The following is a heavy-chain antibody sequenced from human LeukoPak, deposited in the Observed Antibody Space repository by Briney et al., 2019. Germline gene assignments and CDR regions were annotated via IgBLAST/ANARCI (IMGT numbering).Heavy chain of an antibody. CDR3: TRDLTDHYSIDY. Sequence: PGGSLRLSCAASGFTFSSYWMHWVRQAPGKGLVWVSRINSDGSSTSYADSVKGRFTISRDNSKNTLYLQVNSLRPDDTAVYYCTRDLTDHYSIDYWGQGTLVTVSS. D-gene: IGHD3-10*01. V-gene: IGHV3-74*01. CDR1: GFTFSSYW. CDR2: INSDGSST. J-gene: IGHJ4*02.